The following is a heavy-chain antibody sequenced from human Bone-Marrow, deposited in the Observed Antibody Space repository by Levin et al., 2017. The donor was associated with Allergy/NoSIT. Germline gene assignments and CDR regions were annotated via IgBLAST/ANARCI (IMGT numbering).Heavy chain of an antibody. CDR1: GDSFTRYW. V-gene: IGHV5-51*01. CDR2: ICPGDSDT. J-gene: IGHJ6*02. CDR3: VRHGLVVRALDVMDV. Sequence: SGESLKISCRVSGDSFTRYWIAWVRQLPGQGLEWMGIICPGDSDTRYSPSFQGQVTMSADKSTDTAYLQWRTLKASDTATYYCVRHGLVVRALDVMDVWGQGTTVTV. D-gene: IGHD3-10*01.